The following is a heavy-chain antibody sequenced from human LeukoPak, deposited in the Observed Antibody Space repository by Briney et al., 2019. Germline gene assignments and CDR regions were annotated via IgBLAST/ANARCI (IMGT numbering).Heavy chain of an antibody. CDR3: ARGRLGGDY. D-gene: IGHD3-9*01. CDR1: GASISSFS. CDR2: TYSSGST. Sequence: PSETLSLTCTVSGASISSFSWTWIRQSPGRVLEWIGCTYSSGSTNYNPSLKSRVTISVDVSKKQLSLRLNSVTAADTAVYYCARGRLGGDYWGQGTLVTVSS. V-gene: IGHV4-59*01. J-gene: IGHJ4*02.